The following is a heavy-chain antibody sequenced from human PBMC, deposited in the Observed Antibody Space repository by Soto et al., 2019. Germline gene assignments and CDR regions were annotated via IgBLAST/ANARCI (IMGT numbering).Heavy chain of an antibody. CDR3: ARGFAQSITIFGVVIPAELGMDV. V-gene: IGHV3-30-3*01. CDR1: GFTFSSYA. CDR2: ISYDGSNK. D-gene: IGHD3-3*01. J-gene: IGHJ6*02. Sequence: PGGSLRLSCAASGFTFSSYAMQWVRHAPGKGLEWVAVISYDGSNKYYADSVKGRFTISRDNSKNTLYLQMNSLRAEDTAVYYCARGFAQSITIFGVVIPAELGMDVGGQGTTVTVSS.